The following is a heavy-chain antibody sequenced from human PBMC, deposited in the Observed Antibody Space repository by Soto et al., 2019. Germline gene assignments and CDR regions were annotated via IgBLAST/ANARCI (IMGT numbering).Heavy chain of an antibody. CDR2: INPSGGST. CDR3: ARDFVRGYSGYDQMIDY. V-gene: IGHV1-46*01. CDR1: GYTFTSYY. D-gene: IGHD5-12*01. Sequence: EASVKVSCKASGYTFTSYYMHWVRQAPGQGLEWMGIINPSGGSTSYAQKFQGRVTMTRDTSTSTVYMELSSLRSEDTAVYYCARDFVRGYSGYDQMIDYWGQGTLVTVSS. J-gene: IGHJ4*02.